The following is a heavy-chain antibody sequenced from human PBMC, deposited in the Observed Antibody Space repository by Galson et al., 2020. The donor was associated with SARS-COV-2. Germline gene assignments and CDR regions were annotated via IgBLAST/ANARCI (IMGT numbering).Heavy chain of an antibody. CDR2: IYWSDDK. J-gene: IGHJ3*02. D-gene: IGHD3-22*01. Sequence: PTLVKPTQTLTLTCTFSGMSLSSSGAGVGWIRQPPGKALEWLALIYWSDDKRYRPSLKTRLTITKDTSKNQVVLTMTNMDPVDTATYYCARQFYYDSPDAFDIWGQGTMVTVSA. CDR1: GMSLSSSGAG. CDR3: ARQFYYDSPDAFDI. V-gene: IGHV2-5*01.